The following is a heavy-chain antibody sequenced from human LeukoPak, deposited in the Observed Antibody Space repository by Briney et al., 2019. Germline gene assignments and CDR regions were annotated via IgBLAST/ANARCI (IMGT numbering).Heavy chain of an antibody. Sequence: GRSLRLSCAASGFTFSSYAMHWVRQAPGKGLEWVAVISYDGSNKYYADSVKGRFTISRDNAKNSLYLQMNSLRAEDTAVYYCARDPYPLAAAAYFDYWGQGTLVTVSS. CDR2: ISYDGSNK. V-gene: IGHV3-30-3*01. J-gene: IGHJ4*02. CDR1: GFTFSSYA. CDR3: ARDPYPLAAAAYFDY. D-gene: IGHD6-13*01.